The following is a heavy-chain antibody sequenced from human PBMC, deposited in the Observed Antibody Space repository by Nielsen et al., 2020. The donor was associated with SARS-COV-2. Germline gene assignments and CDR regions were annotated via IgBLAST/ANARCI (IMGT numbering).Heavy chain of an antibody. CDR1: GGTFSSYA. Sequence: SVKVSCKASGGTFSSYAISWVRQAPGQGLEWMGGIIPIFGTANYAQKFQGRVTITADESTSTAYMELSSLRSEDTAVYYCARGRYNWNHYFDYWGQGTLVTVSS. D-gene: IGHD1-20*01. J-gene: IGHJ4*02. V-gene: IGHV1-69*13. CDR3: ARGRYNWNHYFDY. CDR2: IIPIFGTA.